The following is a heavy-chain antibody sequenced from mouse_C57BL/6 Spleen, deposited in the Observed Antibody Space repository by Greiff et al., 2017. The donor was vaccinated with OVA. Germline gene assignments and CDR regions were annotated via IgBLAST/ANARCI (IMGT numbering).Heavy chain of an antibody. V-gene: IGHV1-9*01. CDR1: GYTFTGYW. J-gene: IGHJ4*01. D-gene: IGHD1-1*01. Sequence: QVQLQQSGAELMKPGASVKLSCKATGYTFTGYWIEWVKQRPGHGLEWIGEILPGSGSTNYNEKFKGKATFTADTSSNTAYMQLSSLTTEDSAIYYCASPIYYYGSSQFLYYAMDYWGQGTSVTVSS. CDR3: ASPIYYYGSSQFLYYAMDY. CDR2: ILPGSGST.